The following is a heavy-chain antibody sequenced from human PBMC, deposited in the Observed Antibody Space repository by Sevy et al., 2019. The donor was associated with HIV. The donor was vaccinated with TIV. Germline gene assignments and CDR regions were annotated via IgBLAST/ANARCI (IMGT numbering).Heavy chain of an antibody. CDR2: ISYDGSNK. CDR3: ARGEDYGDYVSAFDI. CDR1: GFTFSSYA. D-gene: IGHD4-17*01. J-gene: IGHJ3*02. V-gene: IGHV3-30-3*01. Sequence: GGSLRLSCAASGFTFSSYAMHWVRQAPGKGLEWVAVISYDGSNKYYADSVKGRFTISRDNSKNTLYLQMNSLRVEDTAVYYCARGEDYGDYVSAFDIWGQGTMVTVSS.